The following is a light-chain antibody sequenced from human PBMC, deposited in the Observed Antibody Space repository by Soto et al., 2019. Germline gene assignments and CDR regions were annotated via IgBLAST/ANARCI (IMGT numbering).Light chain of an antibody. Sequence: QSALIQPASVSGSPGQSITISCTGTNSDVGGYNYVSWYQQHPGKAPKLMIYDVVNRPSGVSNRFSGSKSGNTASLTISGLQAEDEADYYCSSYTSSSTILFGGGTKLTVL. V-gene: IGLV2-14*01. CDR1: NSDVGGYNY. CDR2: DVV. CDR3: SSYTSSSTIL. J-gene: IGLJ2*01.